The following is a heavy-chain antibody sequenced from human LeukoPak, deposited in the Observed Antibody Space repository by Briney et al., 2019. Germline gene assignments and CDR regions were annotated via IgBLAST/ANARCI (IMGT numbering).Heavy chain of an antibody. D-gene: IGHD3-22*01. J-gene: IGHJ4*02. CDR2: VNESGGT. Sequence: ETSETLSLTCAVYIDSFSNYHWNWIRQTPAKGMEWIGEVNESGGTNYNPSLKSRVTISVDKSKNQFSLKLSSVTAADTAVYYCARDAYDSSGYSFDYWGQGTLVTVSS. CDR1: IDSFSNYH. V-gene: IGHV4-34*01. CDR3: ARDAYDSSGYSFDY.